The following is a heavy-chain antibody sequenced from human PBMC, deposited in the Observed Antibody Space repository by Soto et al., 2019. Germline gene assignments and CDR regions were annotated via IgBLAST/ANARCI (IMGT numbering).Heavy chain of an antibody. J-gene: IGHJ2*01. D-gene: IGHD3-3*01. Sequence: QVQLQESGPGLVKPSGTLSLTCTVSSGSISSINWWSWIRQPPGKGLEWIGEIYHTGTSNYNPSLRSPATMSVDKSRNQMSLTLTSVTAADTAVYFCARASSRWSFDLWGRGTLVAVSS. V-gene: IGHV4-4*02. CDR2: IYHTGTS. CDR1: SGSISSINW. CDR3: ARASSRWSFDL.